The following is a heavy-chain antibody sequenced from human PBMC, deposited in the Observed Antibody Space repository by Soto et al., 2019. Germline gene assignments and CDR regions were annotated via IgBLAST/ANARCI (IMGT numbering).Heavy chain of an antibody. CDR3: AGDLAGTTTTVGAFDI. V-gene: IGHV1-69*08. CDR2: IIPILGIA. Sequence: QVQLVQSGAEVKKPGSSVKVSCKASGGTFSSYTISWVRQAPGQGLEWMGRIIPILGIANYAQKFQGRVTITADKSTSTAYMGLSSLRSEDTAVYYCAGDLAGTTTTVGAFDIWGQGTMVTVSS. CDR1: GGTFSSYT. J-gene: IGHJ3*02. D-gene: IGHD4-17*01.